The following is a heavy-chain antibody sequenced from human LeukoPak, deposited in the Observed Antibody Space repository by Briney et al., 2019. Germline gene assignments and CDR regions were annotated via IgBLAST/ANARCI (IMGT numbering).Heavy chain of an antibody. Sequence: PSETLSLTCTVSGGSISSYYCSWIRQPPGKGLEWIGYIYYSGSTNYNPSLKSRVTISVDTSKNQFSLKLSSVTAADTAVYYCARAAEYGDFDYWGQGTLVTVSS. CDR2: IYYSGST. CDR1: GGSISSYY. CDR3: ARAAEYGDFDY. D-gene: IGHD4-17*01. J-gene: IGHJ4*02. V-gene: IGHV4-59*01.